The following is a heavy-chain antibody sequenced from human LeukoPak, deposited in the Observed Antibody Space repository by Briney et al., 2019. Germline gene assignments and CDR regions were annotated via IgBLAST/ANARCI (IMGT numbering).Heavy chain of an antibody. CDR1: GFTFSNYA. CDR2: FSGGNT. J-gene: IGHJ4*02. CDR3: AKDPNYYGSGAFFDY. D-gene: IGHD3-10*01. V-gene: IGHV3-23*01. Sequence: GGSLRLSCAASGFTFSNYAMSWVRQAPGQGLEWVSTFSGGNTYNADSVKGRFTISRDNSKNTLYLQMNSLRAEDTAVYYCAKDPNYYGSGAFFDYWGQGTLVTVSS.